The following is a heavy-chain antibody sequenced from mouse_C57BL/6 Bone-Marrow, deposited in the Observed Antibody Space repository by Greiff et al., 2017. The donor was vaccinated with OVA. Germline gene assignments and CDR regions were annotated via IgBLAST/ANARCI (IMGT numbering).Heavy chain of an antibody. CDR1: GYTFTSYW. CDR2: IYPSDSET. CDR3: ARYDYGSSHWYFDV. Sequence: VQLQQPGAELVRPGSSVKLSCKASGYTFTSYWLDWVKQRPGQGLEWIGNIYPSDSETHYNQKFKDKATLTVDKSSSTAYMQLSSLTSEDSAVYYGARYDYGSSHWYFDVWGTGTTVTVSS. J-gene: IGHJ1*03. D-gene: IGHD1-1*01. V-gene: IGHV1-61*01.